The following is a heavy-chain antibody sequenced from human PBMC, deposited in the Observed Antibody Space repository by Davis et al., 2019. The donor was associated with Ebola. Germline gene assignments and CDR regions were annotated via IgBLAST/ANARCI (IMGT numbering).Heavy chain of an antibody. CDR1: GFTFRNYW. CDR2: IKQDGSEK. D-gene: IGHD1-26*01. Sequence: PGGSLRLSCVASGFTFRNYWMSWVRQAPGKGLEWVANIKQDGSEKYYVDSVKGRFTISRDNAKNSLYLQMNSLRAEDTAVYYCARVREYGMDVWGQGTTVTVSS. CDR3: ARVREYGMDV. V-gene: IGHV3-7*03. J-gene: IGHJ6*02.